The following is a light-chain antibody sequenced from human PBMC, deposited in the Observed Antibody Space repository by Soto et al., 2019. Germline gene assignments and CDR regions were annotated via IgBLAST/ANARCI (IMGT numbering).Light chain of an antibody. J-gene: IGLJ2*01. CDR1: RSDVGGYNY. Sequence: QSALTQPASVSGSPGQSITISCTGTRSDVGGYNYVSWFQQYPGKAPKLMIYEVSNRPSGVSIRFSGSKSGNTASLTISGLQAEDEADFYCSSVTSSSTWVFGGGTKLTVL. CDR2: EVS. CDR3: SSVTSSSTWV. V-gene: IGLV2-14*01.